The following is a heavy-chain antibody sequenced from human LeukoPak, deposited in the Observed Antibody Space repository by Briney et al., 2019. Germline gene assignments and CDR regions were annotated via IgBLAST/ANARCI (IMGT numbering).Heavy chain of an antibody. CDR1: GGSTSPYF. D-gene: IGHD3-10*01. V-gene: IGHV4-59*01. CDR3: ARDDYRGVTNFDP. Sequence: SETLSLTCTVSGGSTSPYFWSWMRQTPRKGLEWIGYISYTGSTNYNPALKSRVTLSVDTSKNQCSLQLTSVTAADTAVYYCARDDYRGVTNFDPWGQGTLVTVSS. J-gene: IGHJ5*02. CDR2: ISYTGST.